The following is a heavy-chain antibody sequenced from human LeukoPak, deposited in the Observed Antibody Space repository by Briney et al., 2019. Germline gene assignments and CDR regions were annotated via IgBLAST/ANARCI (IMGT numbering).Heavy chain of an antibody. CDR2: IYYSGST. J-gene: IGHJ6*02. CDR1: GGSISSSSYY. V-gene: IGHV4-39*07. CDR3: ARVRGPRNGMDV. Sequence: SETLSLTCTVSGGSISSSSYYWGWIRQPPGKGLEWIGSIYYSGSTYYNPSLKSRVTISVDTSKNQFSLKLSSVTAADTAVYYCARVRGPRNGMDVWGQGTTVTVSS. D-gene: IGHD3-16*01.